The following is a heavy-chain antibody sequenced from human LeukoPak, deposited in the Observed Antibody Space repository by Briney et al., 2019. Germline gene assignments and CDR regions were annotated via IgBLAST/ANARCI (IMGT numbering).Heavy chain of an antibody. V-gene: IGHV4-39*01. CDR1: GGSISTSSYY. D-gene: IGHD4-11*01. Sequence: PSETLSLTCTVSGGSISTSSYYWGWIRQPPGKGLEWIGSIYYSGSTYYNPSLKSRVTISVDTSKNQFSLKLSSVTAADTAVYYCARLSTVTTSFDYWGQGTLVTVSS. CDR2: IYYSGST. J-gene: IGHJ4*02. CDR3: ARLSTVTTSFDY.